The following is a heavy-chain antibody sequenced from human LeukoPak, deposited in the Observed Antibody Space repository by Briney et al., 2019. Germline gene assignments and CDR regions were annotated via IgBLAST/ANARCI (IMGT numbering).Heavy chain of an antibody. CDR2: ISSSSSYI. CDR1: GFTFSSYS. J-gene: IGHJ6*03. Sequence: GGSLRLSCAASGFTFSSYSMNWVRQAPGKGLEWVSSISSSSSYIYYADSVKGRFTISRDNAKNSLYLQMNSLRAEDTAVYYCAKHIVPDAQYYYYYMDVWGKGTTVTVSS. V-gene: IGHV3-21*04. D-gene: IGHD2-2*01. CDR3: AKHIVPDAQYYYYYMDV.